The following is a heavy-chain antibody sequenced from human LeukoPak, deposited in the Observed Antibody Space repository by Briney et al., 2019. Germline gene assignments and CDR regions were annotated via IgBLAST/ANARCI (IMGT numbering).Heavy chain of an antibody. V-gene: IGHV3-74*01. D-gene: IGHD2/OR15-2a*01. Sequence: QPGGSLRLSCAASGFTFSSYAMSWVRQAPGKGLVWVSRINSDGSSTTYADSVKGRFTISRDNARNTLYLQMNSLRAEDTAVYYCARGRGTIYMFDYWGQGTLVTVSS. J-gene: IGHJ4*02. CDR2: INSDGSST. CDR3: ARGRGTIYMFDY. CDR1: GFTFSSYA.